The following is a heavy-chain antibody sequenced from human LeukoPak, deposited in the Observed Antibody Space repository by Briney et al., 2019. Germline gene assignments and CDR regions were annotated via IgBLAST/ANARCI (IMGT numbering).Heavy chain of an antibody. J-gene: IGHJ4*02. Sequence: ASVKVSCMASGYTFTSYGISWVRQAPGQGLEWMGWISAYNGNTNYAQKLQGRVTMTTDTSTSTAYMELRSLRSDDTAVYYCARDTMVRGVIDLYYFDYWGQGTLVTVSS. D-gene: IGHD3-10*01. V-gene: IGHV1-18*04. CDR3: ARDTMVRGVIDLYYFDY. CDR1: GYTFTSYG. CDR2: ISAYNGNT.